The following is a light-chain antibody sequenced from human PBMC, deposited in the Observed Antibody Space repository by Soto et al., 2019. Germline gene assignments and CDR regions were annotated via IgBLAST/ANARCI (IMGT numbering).Light chain of an antibody. J-gene: IGKJ5*01. Sequence: EIVWTQSPGTLSLSPGERATVSCRSSQSVSSSYLAWYQQKPGQAPRLLIYGASDRATGIPDRFSGSGSGTEFSLTISSLQSEDFAVYYCQQYNNWPPITFGQGTLLEI. CDR2: GAS. CDR1: QSVSSSY. CDR3: QQYNNWPPIT. V-gene: IGKV3-20*01.